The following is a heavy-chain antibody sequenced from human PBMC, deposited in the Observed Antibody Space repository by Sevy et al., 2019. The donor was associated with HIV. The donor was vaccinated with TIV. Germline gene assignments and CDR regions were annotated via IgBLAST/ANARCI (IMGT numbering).Heavy chain of an antibody. D-gene: IGHD3-3*01. CDR1: GGSTSTGGDC. V-gene: IGHV4-30-2*01. Sequence: SETLPLTCTVSGGSTSTGGDCWSWIRQPPGKGLEWIGYIYHSGVTNYNPSLKTRVNISIDRSKKQFSLNLTSVTAADTAVYFCARDRGTIFGVDLWGQGTLVTVSS. CDR3: ARDRGTIFGVDL. CDR2: IYHSGVT. J-gene: IGHJ4*02.